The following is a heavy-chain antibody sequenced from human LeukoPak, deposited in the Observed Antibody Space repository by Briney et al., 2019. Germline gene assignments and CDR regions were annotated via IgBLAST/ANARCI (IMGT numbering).Heavy chain of an antibody. CDR1: GYSISSGYY. CDR2: IYHSGST. D-gene: IGHD5-18*01. CDR3: ATVDTAMVYFDY. Sequence: SETLSLTCAVSGYSISSGYYCGWIRQPPGKGLEWIGSIYHSGSTYYNPSRKSRVTISVDTSKNQFSLKLSSVTAADTAVYYCATVDTAMVYFDYWGQGTLVTVSS. J-gene: IGHJ4*02. V-gene: IGHV4-38-2*01.